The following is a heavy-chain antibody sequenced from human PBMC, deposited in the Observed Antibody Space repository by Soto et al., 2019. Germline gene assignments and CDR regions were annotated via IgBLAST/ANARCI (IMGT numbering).Heavy chain of an antibody. J-gene: IGHJ4*02. D-gene: IGHD6-19*01. CDR1: GFTFSSYG. CDR2: IRYDGSNK. V-gene: IGHV3-33*01. CDR3: ARYTSGWDFDY. Sequence: PGGSLRLSCAASGFTFSSYGMHWVRQAPGKGLEWVAVIRYDGSNKYYADSVKGRFTISRDNSKNTLYLQMNSLRDEDTAVYYCARYTSGWDFDYWGQGTMVTVS.